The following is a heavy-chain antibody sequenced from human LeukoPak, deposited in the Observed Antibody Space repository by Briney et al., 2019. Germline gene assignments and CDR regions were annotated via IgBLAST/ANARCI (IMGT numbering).Heavy chain of an antibody. V-gene: IGHV4-31*03. CDR1: GGSISSGGYY. Sequence: ASQTLSLTCTVSGGSISSGGYYWSWIRQHPGKGLEWIGYIYYSGSTYYNPSLKSRVTISVDTSKSQFSLKLSSVTAADTAVYYCAKDQNPTVTTRWDYYYYYGMDVWGQGTTVTVSS. D-gene: IGHD4-17*01. CDR3: AKDQNPTVTTRWDYYYYYGMDV. J-gene: IGHJ6*02. CDR2: IYYSGST.